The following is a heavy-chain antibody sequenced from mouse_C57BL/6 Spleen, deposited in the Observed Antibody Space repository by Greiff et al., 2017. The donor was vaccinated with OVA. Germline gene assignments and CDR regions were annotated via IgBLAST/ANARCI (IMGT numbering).Heavy chain of an antibody. Sequence: QVQLQQSGPELVKPGASVKISCKASGYSFTSYYIHWVKQRPGQGLEWIGWIYPGSGNTKYNEKFKGKATLTADTSSSTAYMQLSSLTSEDSAVYYCARGGLGRDWYFDVWGTGTTVTVSS. V-gene: IGHV1-66*01. CDR1: GYSFTSYY. D-gene: IGHD4-1*01. CDR2: IYPGSGNT. CDR3: ARGGLGRDWYFDV. J-gene: IGHJ1*03.